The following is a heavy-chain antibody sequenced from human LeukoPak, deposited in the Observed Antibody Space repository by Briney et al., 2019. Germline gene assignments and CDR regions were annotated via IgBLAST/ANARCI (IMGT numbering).Heavy chain of an antibody. D-gene: IGHD3-16*01. CDR1: GGSFSGYY. CDR3: ARRGIMITFGGVHDY. Sequence: SETLSLTCAVYGGSFSGYYWSWIRQPPGKGLEWIGEINHSGSTNYNPSLKSRVTISVDTSKNQFSLKLSSVTAADTAVYYCARRGIMITFGGVHDYWGQGTLVTVSS. CDR2: INHSGST. V-gene: IGHV4-34*01. J-gene: IGHJ4*02.